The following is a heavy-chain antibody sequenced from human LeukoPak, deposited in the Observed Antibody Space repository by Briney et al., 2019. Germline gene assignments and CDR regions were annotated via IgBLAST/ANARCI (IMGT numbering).Heavy chain of an antibody. CDR3: ARSGDIVGATADY. Sequence: PSETLSLTCTVSGGSISSYYWSWIRQPPGKGLEWIGYIYYSGSTNYNPSLKSRVTMSVDPSKNQFSLKLSSVTAADTAVYYCARSGDIVGATADYWGQGTLVTVSS. CDR2: IYYSGST. V-gene: IGHV4-59*12. J-gene: IGHJ4*02. D-gene: IGHD1-26*01. CDR1: GGSISSYY.